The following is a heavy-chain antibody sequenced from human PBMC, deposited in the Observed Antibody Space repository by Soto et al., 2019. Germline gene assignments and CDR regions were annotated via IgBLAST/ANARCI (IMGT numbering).Heavy chain of an antibody. CDR3: ARVGGSGWNFDS. Sequence: IRQSPGKGLEWIGYIYYSGKTNYNPSLKSRVTMSVYTSKNQFSLKLNSMTAADTAIYYCARVGGSGWNFDSWGQGILVTVSS. V-gene: IGHV4-59*01. J-gene: IGHJ4*02. CDR2: IYYSGKT. D-gene: IGHD6-19*01.